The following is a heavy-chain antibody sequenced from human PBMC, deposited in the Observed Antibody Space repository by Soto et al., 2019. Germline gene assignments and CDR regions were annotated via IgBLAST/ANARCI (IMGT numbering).Heavy chain of an antibody. CDR1: GYTFTNYG. J-gene: IGHJ6*03. CDR2: IIAYNGDT. D-gene: IGHD6-6*01. Sequence: QVQLLQSGAEVKKPGASVKVSCKASGYTFTNYGITWVRQAPGRGLEGMGWIIAYNGDTHYTQRLRGRVTMTTDTSTSTAYMELRVLRSDDTAVYYCARERQLVGDFYYYIDVGGKGTTVTVSS. V-gene: IGHV1-18*01. CDR3: ARERQLVGDFYYYIDV.